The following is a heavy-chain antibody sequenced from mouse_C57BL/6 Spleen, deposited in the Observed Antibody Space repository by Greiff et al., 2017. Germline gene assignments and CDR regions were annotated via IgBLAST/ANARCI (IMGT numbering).Heavy chain of an antibody. Sequence: EVKLMESGGGLVKPGGSLKLSCAASGFTFSSYAMSWVRQTPEKRLEWVATISDGGSYTYYPDSVKGRFTISRDNAKNNLYLQMSHLKSEDTAMYYCAREDYYGSSYFDYWGQGTTLTVSS. J-gene: IGHJ2*01. V-gene: IGHV5-4*01. CDR1: GFTFSSYA. CDR3: AREDYYGSSYFDY. CDR2: ISDGGSYT. D-gene: IGHD1-1*01.